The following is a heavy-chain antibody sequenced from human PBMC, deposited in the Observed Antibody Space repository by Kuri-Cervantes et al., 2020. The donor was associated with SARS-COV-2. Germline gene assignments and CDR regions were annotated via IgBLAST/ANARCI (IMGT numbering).Heavy chain of an antibody. CDR2: VDDSGST. Sequence: SETLSLTCTVSGGSISGNSWTWIRQSPGKGLEWIGYVDDSGSTHHTHRNPSVESRVSFSVDTSRNQFSLRLTSVSAADTAVYYCATLPGRGDYYTSGTVSDNWGQGTLVTVSS. D-gene: IGHD3-10*01. CDR3: ATLPGRGDYYTSGTVSDN. V-gene: IGHV4-59*01. J-gene: IGHJ4*02. CDR1: GGSISGNS.